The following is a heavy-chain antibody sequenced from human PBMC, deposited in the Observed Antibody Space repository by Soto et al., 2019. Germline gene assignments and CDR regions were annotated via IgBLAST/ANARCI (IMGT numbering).Heavy chain of an antibody. CDR1: GFTFTSSA. Sequence: GASVKVSCKASGFTFTSSAVQWVRQARGQRLEWIGWIVVGSGNTNYAQKFQERVTITRDMSTSTAYMELSSLRSEDTAVYYCAARRGSYSDPRAFDYWGQGTLVTVSS. J-gene: IGHJ4*02. V-gene: IGHV1-58*01. CDR3: AARRGSYSDPRAFDY. D-gene: IGHD1-26*01. CDR2: IVVGSGNT.